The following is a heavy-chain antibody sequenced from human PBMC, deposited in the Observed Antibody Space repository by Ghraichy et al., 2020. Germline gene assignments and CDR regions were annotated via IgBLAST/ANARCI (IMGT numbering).Heavy chain of an antibody. D-gene: IGHD6-19*01. V-gene: IGHV3-30*18. CDR3: AKDLVAGTPRANYFDY. Sequence: GGSLRLSCAASGFTFSSYGMHWVRQAPGKGLEWVAVISYDGSNKYYADSVKGRFTISRDNSKNTLYLQMNSLRAEDTAVYYCAKDLVAGTPRANYFDYWGQGTLVTVSS. J-gene: IGHJ4*02. CDR1: GFTFSSYG. CDR2: ISYDGSNK.